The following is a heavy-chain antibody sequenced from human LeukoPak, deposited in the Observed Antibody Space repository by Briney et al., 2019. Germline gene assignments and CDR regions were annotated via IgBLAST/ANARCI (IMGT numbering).Heavy chain of an antibody. Sequence: GGSLRLSCVASGFTFSDYYMNWIRQAPGKGLEWVSYITTSGSTIYYIDSVRGRFTISRDNAKNSLYLQMNSLRAEDTAVYYCARSNSYGYVRTMDVWGQGTTVTVSS. V-gene: IGHV3-11*01. D-gene: IGHD5-18*01. CDR2: ITTSGSTI. CDR3: ARSNSYGYVRTMDV. J-gene: IGHJ6*02. CDR1: GFTFSDYY.